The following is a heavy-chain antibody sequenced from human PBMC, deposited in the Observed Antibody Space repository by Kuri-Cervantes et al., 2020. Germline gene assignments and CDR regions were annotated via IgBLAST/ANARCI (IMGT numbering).Heavy chain of an antibody. J-gene: IGHJ4*02. CDR1: GYTFTSYG. Sequence: GGSLRLSCKASGYTFTSYGISWVRQAPGQGLEWMGWISAYNGNTNYAQKLQGRVTMTTDTSTSTAYMELRSLRSDDTAVYYCARVPGPQLPGLSFLYYFDYWGQGTLVTVSS. CDR3: ARVPGPQLPGLSFLYYFDY. V-gene: IGHV1-18*01. CDR2: ISAYNGNT. D-gene: IGHD2-2*01.